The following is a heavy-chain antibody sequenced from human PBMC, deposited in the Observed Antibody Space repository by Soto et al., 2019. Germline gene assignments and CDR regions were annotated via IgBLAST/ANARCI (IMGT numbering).Heavy chain of an antibody. CDR3: VRDHHDFSSDYHYYHMDV. CDR1: GYTLSNYG. D-gene: IGHD3-3*01. V-gene: IGHV1-18*01. J-gene: IGHJ6*03. CDR2: SSTYNGNT. Sequence: QAQLVQSGAEMKQPGASVKVSCKASGYTLSNYGISWVRQAPGQGLEWMGWSSTYNGNTKYAKKFQGRVTMTTDTSTSTAYMELRSLRSDDTAVYYCVRDHHDFSSDYHYYHMDVWGKGTTVTVSS.